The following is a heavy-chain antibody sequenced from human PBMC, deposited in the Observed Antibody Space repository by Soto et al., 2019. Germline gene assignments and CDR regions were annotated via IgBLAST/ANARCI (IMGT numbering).Heavy chain of an antibody. D-gene: IGHD6-13*01. V-gene: IGHV1-8*02. CDR3: ARMASAGTLNWFDP. J-gene: IGHJ5*02. Sequence: ASVKVSCKASGYTFINFDISWVRQAAGQGLEWLGWMNPGSGKTGYASRFQGRVAMTRDASTGTSHLELSSLTSDDTAVYYCARMASAGTLNWFDPWGQGTLVTVSS. CDR2: MNPGSGKT. CDR1: GYTFINFD.